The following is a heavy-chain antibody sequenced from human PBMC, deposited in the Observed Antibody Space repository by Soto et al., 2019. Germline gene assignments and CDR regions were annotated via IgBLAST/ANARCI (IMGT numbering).Heavy chain of an antibody. CDR3: AYMSATGYYSFDY. J-gene: IGHJ4*02. V-gene: IGHV2-70*04. CDR2: IDWDDAK. D-gene: IGHD3-9*01. Sequence: SGPTRVNPTQTSTRTCAFSGFSLSTMCLRVSCIRQPPGTALEWLARIDWDDAKFYSTSLKTRITISKGHSKNPVVITMTILDFVYNCTYKSAYMSATGYYSFDYWGQGTLVTVSS. CDR1: GFSLSTMCLR.